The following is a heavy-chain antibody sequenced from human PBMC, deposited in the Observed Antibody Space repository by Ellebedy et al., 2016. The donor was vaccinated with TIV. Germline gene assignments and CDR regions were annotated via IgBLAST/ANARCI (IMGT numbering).Heavy chain of an antibody. D-gene: IGHD6-13*01. J-gene: IGHJ5*02. CDR3: ARIAAAGSRNGEAPFDP. CDR1: GGSISSSNW. CDR2: IYHSGST. V-gene: IGHV4-4*02. Sequence: MPSETLSLTCAVSGGSISSSNWWSWVRQPPGKGLEWIGEIYHSGSTNYNPSLKSRVTISVDKSKNQFSLKLSSVTAADTAVYYCARIAAAGSRNGEAPFDPWGQGTLVTVSS.